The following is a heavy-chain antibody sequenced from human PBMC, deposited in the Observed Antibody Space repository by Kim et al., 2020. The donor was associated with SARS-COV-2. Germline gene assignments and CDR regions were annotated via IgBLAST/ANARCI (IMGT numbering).Heavy chain of an antibody. CDR3: ARKDAGYYAFDI. V-gene: IGHV4-28*01. CDR2: IYYSGST. J-gene: IGHJ3*02. CDR1: GYSISRSNW. D-gene: IGHD2-21*01. Sequence: SETLSLTCAVSGYSISRSNWWGWIRQPPGKRLEWIGNIYYSGSTYYNPSLKSRVTMSVDTSKNEFSLKLSSVTAVDTAVYYCARKDAGYYAFDIWGQGTMVTVSS.